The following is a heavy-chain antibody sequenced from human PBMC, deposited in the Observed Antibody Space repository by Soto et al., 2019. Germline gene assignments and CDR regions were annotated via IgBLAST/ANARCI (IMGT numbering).Heavy chain of an antibody. Sequence: SETLSLTCTVSGGSISSGDYHWSWIRQPPGKGLEWIGFVYYTGNTYYNPSLKSRVTISVDTSKNQFSLKLSSVTASDTAVYYCARVFGFGGMDVWGQGTTVTVSS. CDR2: VYYTGNT. CDR3: ARVFGFGGMDV. D-gene: IGHD3-10*01. V-gene: IGHV4-31*03. CDR1: GGSISSGDYH. J-gene: IGHJ6*02.